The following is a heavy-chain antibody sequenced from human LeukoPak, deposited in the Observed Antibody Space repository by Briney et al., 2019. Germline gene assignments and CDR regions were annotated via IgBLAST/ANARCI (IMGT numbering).Heavy chain of an antibody. D-gene: IGHD1-26*01. J-gene: IGHJ4*02. CDR1: GFTFSSYS. CDR2: ISSSSSTI. Sequence: PGGSLRLSCAASGFTFSSYSMNWVRQAPGKGLEWVSYISSSSSTIYYADSVKGRFTISRDNAKNSLYLQMNSLRDEDTAVYYCARAIYSGRSTNQNYFDYWGQGTLVTVSS. V-gene: IGHV3-48*02. CDR3: ARAIYSGRSTNQNYFDY.